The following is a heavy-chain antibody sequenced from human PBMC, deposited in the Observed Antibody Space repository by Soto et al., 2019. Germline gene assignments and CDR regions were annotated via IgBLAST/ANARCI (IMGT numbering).Heavy chain of an antibody. D-gene: IGHD1-26*01. CDR2: VKSDGSST. J-gene: IGHJ6*02. Sequence: PGGSLGLSCVGSGFSFSNYWMQWVRQAPGKGLEWVSRVKSDGSSTSYADSVKGRFTISRDNSKNTLYLQMNSLRAEDTAVYYCAKVHPRYSGSPAGMDVWGQGTTVTVSS. V-gene: IGHV3-74*01. CDR1: GFSFSNYW. CDR3: AKVHPRYSGSPAGMDV.